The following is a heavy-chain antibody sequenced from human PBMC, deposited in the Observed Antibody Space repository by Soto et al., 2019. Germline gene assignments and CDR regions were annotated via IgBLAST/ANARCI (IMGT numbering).Heavy chain of an antibody. V-gene: IGHV4-39*01. CDR2: IYYSGST. J-gene: IGHJ5*02. CDR3: ARRGNCSGGSCYSDYGRWFDP. D-gene: IGHD2-15*01. Sequence: SETLSLTCTVSGGSISSSSYYWGWIRQPPGKGLEWIGSIYYSGSTYYNPSLKSRVTISVDTSKNQFSLKLSSVTAADTAVYYCARRGNCSGGSCYSDYGRWFDPWGQGTLVTVSS. CDR1: GGSISSSSYY.